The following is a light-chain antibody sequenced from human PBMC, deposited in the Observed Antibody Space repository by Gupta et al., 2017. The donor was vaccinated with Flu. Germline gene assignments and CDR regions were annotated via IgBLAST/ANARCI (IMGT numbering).Light chain of an antibody. Sequence: DIQLTQSPSFLSASVGDRVTITCRASQGISSYLAWYQQKPGKAPKLLIYAASTWQSGVPSRFSGSGCGTEFTLTISSRQPEDFATYYCQQLNSYPPIAFGGGTKVEIK. CDR2: AAS. CDR3: QQLNSYPPIA. V-gene: IGKV1-9*01. CDR1: QGISSY. J-gene: IGKJ4*01.